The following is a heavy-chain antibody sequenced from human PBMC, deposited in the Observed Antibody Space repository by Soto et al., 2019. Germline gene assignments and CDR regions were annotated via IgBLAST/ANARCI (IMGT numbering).Heavy chain of an antibody. Sequence: SGPTLVNPTQTLTLTCTFSGFSLSTSGVGVGWIRQPPGKALEWLALIYWDDDKRYSPSLKSRLTITKDTSKNQVVLTMTNMDPVDTATYYCAHSCPTGPTVTTPTYYYYYYYMDVWGKGTTVSVSS. J-gene: IGHJ6*03. CDR2: IYWDDDK. D-gene: IGHD4-17*01. CDR3: AHSCPTGPTVTTPTYYYYYYYMDV. CDR1: GFSLSTSGVG. V-gene: IGHV2-5*02.